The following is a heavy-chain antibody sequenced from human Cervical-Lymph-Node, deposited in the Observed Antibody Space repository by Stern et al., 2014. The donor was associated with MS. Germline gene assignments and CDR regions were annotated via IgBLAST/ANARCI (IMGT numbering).Heavy chain of an antibody. CDR3: AGSGTYYPDY. CDR2: VHYSGTT. V-gene: IGHV4-59*08. J-gene: IGHJ4*02. CDR1: GGSISSYY. D-gene: IGHD3-3*01. Sequence: QVQLQESGPGLVKPSETLSLTCSVSGGSISSYYWNWIRQPPGKGLEWIANVHYSGTTNYNPPLKSRFTILLDTPMNKISQKLTSVTAADTAVYYCAGSGTYYPDYWGQGILVTVSS.